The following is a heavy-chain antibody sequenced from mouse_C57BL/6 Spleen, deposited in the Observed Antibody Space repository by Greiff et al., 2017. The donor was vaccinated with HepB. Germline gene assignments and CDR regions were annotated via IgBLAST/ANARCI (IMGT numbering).Heavy chain of an antibody. CDR3: AREGIYYDYDDYYAMDY. V-gene: IGHV1-54*01. J-gene: IGHJ4*01. D-gene: IGHD2-4*01. Sequence: QVHVKQSGAELVRPGTSVKVSCKASGYAFTNYLIEWVKQRPGQGLEWIGVINPGSGGTNYNEKFKGKATLTADKSSSTAYMQLSSLTSEDSAVYFCAREGIYYDYDDYYAMDYWGQGTSVTVSS. CDR1: GYAFTNYL. CDR2: INPGSGGT.